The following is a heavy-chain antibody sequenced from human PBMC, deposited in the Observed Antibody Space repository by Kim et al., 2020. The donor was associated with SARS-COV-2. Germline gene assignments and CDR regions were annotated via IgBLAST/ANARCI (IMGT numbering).Heavy chain of an antibody. J-gene: IGHJ4*02. CDR2: IIPILGIA. Sequence: SVKVSCKASGGTFSSYAISWVRQAPGQGLEWMGRIIPILGIANYAQKFQGRVTITADKSTSTAYMELSSLRSEDTAVYYCARDQGYSYGYSDYWGQGTLVTVSS. CDR1: GGTFSSYA. CDR3: ARDQGYSYGYSDY. V-gene: IGHV1-69*04. D-gene: IGHD5-18*01.